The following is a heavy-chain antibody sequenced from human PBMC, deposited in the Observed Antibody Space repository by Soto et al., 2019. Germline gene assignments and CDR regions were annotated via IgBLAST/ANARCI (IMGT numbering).Heavy chain of an antibody. D-gene: IGHD3-3*01. CDR1: GLTFSSYG. CDR2: ISYDGSNK. J-gene: IGHJ6*02. V-gene: IGHV3-30*18. CDR3: AKIFYDFWSGYYPAGMDV. Sequence: GGSLRLSCAASGLTFSSYGMHWVRQAPGKGLEWVAVISYDGSNKYYADSVKGRFTISRDNSKNTLYLQMNSLRAEDTAVYYCAKIFYDFWSGYYPAGMDVWGQGTTVTVS.